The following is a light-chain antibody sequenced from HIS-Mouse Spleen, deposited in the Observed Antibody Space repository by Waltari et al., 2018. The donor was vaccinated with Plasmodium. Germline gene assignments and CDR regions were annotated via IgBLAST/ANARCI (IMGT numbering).Light chain of an antibody. V-gene: IGKV1-33*01. CDR3: QQYDNLPPLFT. CDR1: QDIRNY. CDR2: DAS. J-gene: IGKJ3*01. Sequence: DIQMTQSPSSLSASVGDIVTITCQASQDIRNYLNWYQQKPGKAPKLLIYDASNLETGVPSRFSGSGSGTDFTFTISSLQPEDIATYYCQQYDNLPPLFTFGPGTKVDIK.